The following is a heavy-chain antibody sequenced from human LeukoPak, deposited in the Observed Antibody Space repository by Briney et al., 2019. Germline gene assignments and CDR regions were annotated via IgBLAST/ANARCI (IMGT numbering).Heavy chain of an antibody. J-gene: IGHJ4*02. Sequence: SETLSLTCTVSGGSISSGDYYWSRIRQPPGKGLEWIGYIYYSGSTYYNPSLKSRVTISVDTSKNQFSLKLSSVTAADTAVYYCARAYGGYSYGYDYWGQGTLVTVSS. D-gene: IGHD5-18*01. CDR2: IYYSGST. CDR3: ARAYGGYSYGYDY. CDR1: GGSISSGDYY. V-gene: IGHV4-30-4*01.